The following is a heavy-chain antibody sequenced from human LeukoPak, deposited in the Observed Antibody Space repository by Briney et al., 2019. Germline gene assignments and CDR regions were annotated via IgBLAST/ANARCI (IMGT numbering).Heavy chain of an antibody. J-gene: IGHJ6*03. Sequence: GASVKVSCKASGYTFTSYGISWVRQAPGQGLEWMGWISAYNGNTNYAQKLQGRVTMTTDTSTSTAYMELRSLRSDGTAVYYCARVVPAARGNYYYYMDVWGKGTTVTVSS. CDR2: ISAYNGNT. D-gene: IGHD2-2*01. CDR3: ARVVPAARGNYYYYMDV. V-gene: IGHV1-18*01. CDR1: GYTFTSYG.